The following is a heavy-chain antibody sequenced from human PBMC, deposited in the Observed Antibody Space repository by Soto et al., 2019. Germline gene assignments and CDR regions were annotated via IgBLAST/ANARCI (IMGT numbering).Heavy chain of an antibody. CDR1: GGSFSGYY. CDR2: INHSGST. CDR3: ARGNHYYYGAASYYNNWFDP. J-gene: IGHJ5*02. Sequence: SSETLSLTCAVYGGSFSGYYWSWIRQPPGQGLEWIGEINHSGSTNYNPSLKSRVTISVDTSKNQFSLKLSSVTTADTAVYYCARGNHYYYGAASYYNNWFDPWGQGTLVTVSS. V-gene: IGHV4-34*01. D-gene: IGHD3-10*01.